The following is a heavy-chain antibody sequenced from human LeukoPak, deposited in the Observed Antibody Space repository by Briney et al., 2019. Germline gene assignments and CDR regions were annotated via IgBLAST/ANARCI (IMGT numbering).Heavy chain of an antibody. D-gene: IGHD6-19*01. V-gene: IGHV4-34*01. CDR1: GGSFSGYY. Sequence: PSETLSLTCAVYGGSFSGYYWSWIRQPPGKGLEWIGEINHSGSTNYNPSLKSRVTISVDTSKNQFSLKMSSVTAADTAMYYCARGYFWAIAVAGYYFDYWGQGTLVTVSS. CDR2: INHSGST. CDR3: ARGYFWAIAVAGYYFDY. J-gene: IGHJ4*02.